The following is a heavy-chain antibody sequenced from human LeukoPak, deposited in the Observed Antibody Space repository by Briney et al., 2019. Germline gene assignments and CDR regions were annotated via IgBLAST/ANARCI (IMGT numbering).Heavy chain of an antibody. CDR2: INHSGST. Sequence: SETLSLTCAVYGVSFSGYYWSWIRQPPGKGREWIGEINHSGSTNYNPSLNSRVTISVNTSNNQFSLKLSSVTAADTAVYYCARGRFDRRRTPSIAARPYYFDYWGQGTLVTVSS. CDR3: ARGRFDRRRTPSIAARPYYFDY. J-gene: IGHJ4*02. CDR1: GVSFSGYY. D-gene: IGHD6-6*01. V-gene: IGHV4-34*01.